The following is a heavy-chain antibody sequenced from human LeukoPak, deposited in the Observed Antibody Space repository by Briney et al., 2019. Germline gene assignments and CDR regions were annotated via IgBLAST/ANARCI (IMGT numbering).Heavy chain of an antibody. D-gene: IGHD1-26*01. CDR1: GFTFASYA. CDR2: ISGSGGST. V-gene: IGHV3-23*01. J-gene: IGHJ4*02. CDR3: ARGGAPDN. Sequence: GRSLRLSCAASGFTFASYAMSWVRQAPGKGLEWVAGISGSGGSTYFADSVKGRFTISRDNSKNTLYLQMNSLRAEDTALYYCARGGAPDNWGQGTLVTVSS.